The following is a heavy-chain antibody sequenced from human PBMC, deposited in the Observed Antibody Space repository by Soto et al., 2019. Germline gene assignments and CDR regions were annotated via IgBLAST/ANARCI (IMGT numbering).Heavy chain of an antibody. J-gene: IGHJ5*02. CDR3: ARGPTVTTGGWDWFDP. CDR2: IYYSGST. Sequence: SETLSLTCTVSGGSISSYYWSWIRQPPGKGLEWIGYIYYSGSTNYNPSLKSRVTISVDTSKNQFSLKLSSVTAADTAVYYCARGPTVTTGGWDWFDPWGQGTLVTVSS. CDR1: GGSISSYY. V-gene: IGHV4-59*01. D-gene: IGHD4-17*01.